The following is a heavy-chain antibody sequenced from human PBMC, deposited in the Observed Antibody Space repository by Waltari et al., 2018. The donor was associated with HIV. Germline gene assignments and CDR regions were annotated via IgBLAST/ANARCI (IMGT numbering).Heavy chain of an antibody. CDR3: VKDGEQWLGGENAFDI. CDR2: ISSIGSST. Sequence: EVQLVESGGGLVQPGGSLRRSCSASGFTFSLYPIHLVRQAPGKGLEHVSAISSIGSSTYYADSVKGRFTVSRDNSKNTLYLQMSSLRAEDTAVYYCVKDGEQWLGGENAFDIWGQGTMVTVSS. D-gene: IGHD6-19*01. CDR1: GFTFSLYP. J-gene: IGHJ3*02. V-gene: IGHV3-64D*09.